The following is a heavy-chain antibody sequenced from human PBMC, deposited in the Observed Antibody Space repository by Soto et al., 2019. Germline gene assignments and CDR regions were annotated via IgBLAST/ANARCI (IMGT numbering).Heavy chain of an antibody. J-gene: IGHJ4*02. CDR3: ARSLLQGDF. V-gene: IGHV1-46*01. CDR1: GYFFIHYY. CDR2: INPNGGST. D-gene: IGHD2-21*01. Sequence: QVQLVQSGAEVKKPGASVKVSCKASGYFFIHYYIHWVRQAPGQGLEWMAIINPNGGSTNYAKKFQGRVTVTSDTSTSTVSMELNSLGSDDTAVYFCARSLLQGDFWGQGTLVTVSS.